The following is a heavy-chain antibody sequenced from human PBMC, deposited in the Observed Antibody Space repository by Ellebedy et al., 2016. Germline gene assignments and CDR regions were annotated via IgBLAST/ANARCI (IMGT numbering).Heavy chain of an antibody. Sequence: GGSLRLSXAASGITFSSYAMSWVRQAPGKGLEWVSSITGSGATTYYADSVKGRFTISRDNPKNTLYLLINNLRADDTAVYYCAKSVWNYYDISGSDYWGQGTLVTVSS. CDR3: AKSVWNYYDISGSDY. J-gene: IGHJ4*02. V-gene: IGHV3-23*01. CDR2: ITGSGATT. D-gene: IGHD3-22*01. CDR1: GITFSSYA.